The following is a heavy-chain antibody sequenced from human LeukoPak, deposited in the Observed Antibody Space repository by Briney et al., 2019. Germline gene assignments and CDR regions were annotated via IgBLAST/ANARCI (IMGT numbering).Heavy chain of an antibody. CDR1: GGSISSGSYL. J-gene: IGHJ3*02. V-gene: IGHV4-61*02. CDR2: IYTSGST. Sequence: SETLSLTCTVSGGSISSGSYLWSWIRQPAGKGLEWIGRIYTSGSTNYNPSLKSRVTISVDTSKNQFSLKLSTVTAADTAVYYCASDRIEVDAFDIWGQGTMVTVSS. CDR3: ASDRIEVDAFDI. D-gene: IGHD2-15*01.